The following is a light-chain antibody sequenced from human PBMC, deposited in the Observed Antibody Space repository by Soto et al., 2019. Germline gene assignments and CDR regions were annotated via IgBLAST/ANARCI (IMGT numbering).Light chain of an antibody. CDR1: SGNIASFY. CDR3: QSYDNSNQEV. Sequence: NFMLIQPHSVSDSPGKTVTISCTRSSGNIASFYVQWYQQRPGSAPTNVIYEDTERPSGVPDRFSGSIDTSSNSASLTISGLKTEDEVDYYCQSYDNSNQEVFGGGTKLTVL. V-gene: IGLV6-57*04. J-gene: IGLJ2*01. CDR2: EDT.